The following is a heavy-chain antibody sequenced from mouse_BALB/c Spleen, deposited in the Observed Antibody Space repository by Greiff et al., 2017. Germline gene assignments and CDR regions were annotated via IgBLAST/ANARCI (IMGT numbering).Heavy chain of an antibody. J-gene: IGHJ2*01. CDR3: GGITTHYFDY. CDR1: GYAFSSYW. V-gene: IGHV1-80*01. D-gene: IGHD1-1*01. Sequence: VQLQESGAELVRPGSSVKISCKASGYAFSSYWMNWVKQRPGQGLEWIGQIYPGDGDTNYNGKFKGKATLTADKSSSTAYMQLSSLTSEDSAVYFCGGITTHYFDYWGQGTTLTVSS. CDR2: IYPGDGDT.